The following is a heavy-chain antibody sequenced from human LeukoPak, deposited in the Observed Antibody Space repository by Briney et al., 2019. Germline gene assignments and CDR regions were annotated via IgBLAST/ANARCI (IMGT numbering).Heavy chain of an antibody. CDR2: TYHSGST. CDR1: GVSISSGGYY. V-gene: IGHV4-30-2*01. Sequence: SQTLSLTCTVSGVSISSGGYYWRWNRQPPGKGLEGISNTYHSGSTYYNPSLKSRATISEARSRNQFSLKLSSVPAATTALYYCARYNIAGGEAFDFWGQGPMVTSSS. D-gene: IGHD1-14*01. CDR3: ARYNIAGGEAFDF. J-gene: IGHJ3*01.